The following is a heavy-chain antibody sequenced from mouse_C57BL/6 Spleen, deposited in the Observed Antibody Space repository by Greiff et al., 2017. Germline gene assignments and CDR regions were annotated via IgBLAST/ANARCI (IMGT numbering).Heavy chain of an antibody. CDR3: TTRDYGSTFAY. CDR1: GFNIKDYY. V-gene: IGHV14-1*01. CDR2: IDPEDGDT. Sequence: EVKLQQSGAELVRPGASVKLSCTASGFNIKDYYMHWVKQRPEQGLEWIGRIDPEDGDTEYAPKFQGKATMTADTSSNTAYLQLSSLTSEDTAVYYCTTRDYGSTFAYWGQGTLVTVSA. D-gene: IGHD1-1*01. J-gene: IGHJ3*01.